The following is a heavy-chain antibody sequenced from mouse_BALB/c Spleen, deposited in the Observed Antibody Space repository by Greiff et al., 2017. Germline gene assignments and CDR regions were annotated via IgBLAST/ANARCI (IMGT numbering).Heavy chain of an antibody. Sequence: EVKVVESGGGLVKPGGPLKLPCAAPGFAFSSYDMSWVRQTPEKRLEWVAYISSGGGSTYYPDTVKGRFTISRDNAKNTLYLQMSSLKSEDTAMYYCATTVPYYAMDYWGQGTSVTVSS. V-gene: IGHV5-12-1*01. D-gene: IGHD1-1*01. CDR1: GFAFSSYD. CDR2: ISSGGGST. CDR3: ATTVPYYAMDY. J-gene: IGHJ4*01.